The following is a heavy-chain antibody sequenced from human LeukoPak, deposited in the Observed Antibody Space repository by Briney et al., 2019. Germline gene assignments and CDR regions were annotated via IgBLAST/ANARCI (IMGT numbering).Heavy chain of an antibody. V-gene: IGHV3-30*18. Sequence: GGSLRLSCAASGFTFGSYGMHWVRQAPGKGLEWVAVISYDGSNKYYADSVKGRFTISRDNSKNTLYLQMNSLRAEDTAVYYCAKDQQWLVHYFDYWGQGTLVTVSS. CDR1: GFTFGSYG. CDR3: AKDQQWLVHYFDY. CDR2: ISYDGSNK. D-gene: IGHD6-19*01. J-gene: IGHJ4*02.